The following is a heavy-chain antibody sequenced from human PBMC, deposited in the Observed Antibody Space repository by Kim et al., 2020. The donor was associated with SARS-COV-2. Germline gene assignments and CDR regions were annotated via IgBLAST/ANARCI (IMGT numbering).Heavy chain of an antibody. J-gene: IGHJ4*02. Sequence: SETLSLTCTVSGVSISSGGYYWSWIRQHPGKGLEWIGYFYYSGSTYYNPSLKSRVTISVDTSKNQFSLKLSSVTAADTAVYYCAREASSGYYQEYYFDYWGQGTLVTVSS. D-gene: IGHD3-22*01. CDR3: AREASSGYYQEYYFDY. CDR1: GVSISSGGYY. CDR2: FYYSGST. V-gene: IGHV4-31*03.